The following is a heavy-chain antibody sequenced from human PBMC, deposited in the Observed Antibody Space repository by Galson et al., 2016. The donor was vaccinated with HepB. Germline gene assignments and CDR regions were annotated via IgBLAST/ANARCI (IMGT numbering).Heavy chain of an antibody. J-gene: IGHJ4*02. CDR2: ISAYNGKT. Sequence: SVKVSCKASNYTFTNYGISWVRQAPGQGLEMISWISAYNGKTHYVQKFQDRVTMTIATSTSTAYMDLRSLRSDDTAVYYCARDAGFDSNGYYYLDFWGQGTLVSVSS. V-gene: IGHV1-18*01. D-gene: IGHD3-22*01. CDR3: ARDAGFDSNGYYYLDF. CDR1: NYTFTNYG.